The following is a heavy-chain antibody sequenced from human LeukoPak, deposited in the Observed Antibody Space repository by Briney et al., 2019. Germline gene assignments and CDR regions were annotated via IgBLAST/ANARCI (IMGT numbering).Heavy chain of an antibody. CDR1: GGTFSSYA. CDR2: IIPIFGTA. Sequence: SVKASCKASGGTFSSYAISWVRQAPGQGLEWMGGIIPIFGTANYAQKFQGRVTITTDESTSTAYMELSSLRSEDTAVYYCARHEYSSSSPDYWGQGTLVTFSS. D-gene: IGHD6-6*01. J-gene: IGHJ4*02. CDR3: ARHEYSSSSPDY. V-gene: IGHV1-69*05.